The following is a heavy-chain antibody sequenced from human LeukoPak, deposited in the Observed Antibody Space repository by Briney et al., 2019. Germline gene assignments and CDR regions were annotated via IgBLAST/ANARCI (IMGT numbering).Heavy chain of an antibody. Sequence: PGRSLRLSCAASGFTFSSYAMHWVRQAPGKGLEWVAVISYDGSNKYYADSVKGRFTISRDNSKNTLYLQMNSLRAEDTAVYYCARDYSSGWYGAFDIWGQGTMVTVSS. CDR3: ARDYSSGWYGAFDI. CDR2: ISYDGSNK. J-gene: IGHJ3*02. CDR1: GFTFSSYA. D-gene: IGHD6-19*01. V-gene: IGHV3-30-3*01.